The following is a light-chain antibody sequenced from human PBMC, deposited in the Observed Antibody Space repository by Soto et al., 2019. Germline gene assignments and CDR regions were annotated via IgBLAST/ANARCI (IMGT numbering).Light chain of an antibody. Sequence: QRLLTHPPSGSETPAQKVTISCTGTNSDIGAGYDVHWYQQLPGAAPRLLIYSNAIRPSGVPDRFSASKSGTSASLAITGLRDEDAVHYHCTSDDTSLXTYVVGGRTKV. V-gene: IGLV1-40*01. CDR3: TSDDTSLXTYV. CDR1: NSDIGAGYD. J-gene: IGLJ1*01. CDR2: SNA.